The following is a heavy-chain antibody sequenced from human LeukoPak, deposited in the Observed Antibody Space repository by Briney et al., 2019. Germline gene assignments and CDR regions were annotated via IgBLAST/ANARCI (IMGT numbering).Heavy chain of an antibody. D-gene: IGHD2-2*01. CDR2: ISPNSGGT. V-gene: IGHV1-2*02. CDR1: GYTFTGYY. J-gene: IGHJ4*02. Sequence: ASVKVSCKASGYTFTGYYIHWVRQAPGQGLEWMGWISPNSGGTNYAQKFQGRVTVTRDTSISTAYMELSRLRSDDTAVYYCARYCSSPSCYHKDYWGQGTLVTVSS. CDR3: ARYCSSPSCYHKDY.